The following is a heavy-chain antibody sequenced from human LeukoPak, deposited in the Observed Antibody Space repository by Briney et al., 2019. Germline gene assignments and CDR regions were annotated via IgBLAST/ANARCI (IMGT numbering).Heavy chain of an antibody. J-gene: IGHJ4*02. CDR1: GFTFDDYA. CDR2: INWNSGNM. Sequence: GRSLRLSCAASGFTFDDYAMHWVRQAPGKGLEWVSGINWNSGNMVYADSVKGRFTISRDNAENSLYLQMNSLRPDDTALYYCAKAPTYDILTGSSYYFDYWGQGTLVTVSS. V-gene: IGHV3-9*01. CDR3: AKAPTYDILTGSSYYFDY. D-gene: IGHD3-9*01.